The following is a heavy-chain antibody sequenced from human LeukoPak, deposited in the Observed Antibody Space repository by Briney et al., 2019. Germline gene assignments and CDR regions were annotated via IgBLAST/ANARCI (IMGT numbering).Heavy chain of an antibody. CDR2: INHSGST. D-gene: IGHD6-19*01. Sequence: SETLSLTCAVYGGSFSDHYWNWIRQPPGKGREWSGEINHSGSTNYNPSLQSRVTISVDTSKNQFSLKLSSVPAADTAVYYCARGLMEQWPFDYWGQGTLVTVSS. J-gene: IGHJ4*02. V-gene: IGHV4-34*01. CDR1: GGSFSDHY. CDR3: ARGLMEQWPFDY.